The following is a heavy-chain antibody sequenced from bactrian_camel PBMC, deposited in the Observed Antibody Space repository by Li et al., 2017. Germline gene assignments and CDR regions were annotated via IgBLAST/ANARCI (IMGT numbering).Heavy chain of an antibody. D-gene: IGHD1*01. CDR3: AAVTMLTTAPLRADEYTY. CDR2: DCAGAGST. Sequence: QVQLVESGGGSVQAGGSLRFSCAASRYTSCMGWFRQAPGKEREGVAIDCAGAGSTHYADSMKGRFTISRDNAKNTVYLLMNSLKPEDTAMYYCAAVTMLTTAPLRADEYTYWGRGTQVTVS. CDR1: RYTSC. V-gene: IGHV3S63*01. J-gene: IGHJ4*01.